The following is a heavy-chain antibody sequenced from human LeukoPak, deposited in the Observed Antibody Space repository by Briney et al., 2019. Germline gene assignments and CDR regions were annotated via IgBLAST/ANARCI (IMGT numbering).Heavy chain of an antibody. Sequence: SXXLSLTCTVSGGSISSYYWSWIRQPAGKGLEWIGRIYTSGSTNYNPSLKSRVTMSVDTSKNQVSLKLSSVTAADTAVYYCARSLYGSGSLYWGQGTLVTVSS. CDR3: ARSLYGSGSLY. CDR2: IYTSGST. V-gene: IGHV4-4*07. D-gene: IGHD3-10*01. J-gene: IGHJ4*02. CDR1: GGSISSYY.